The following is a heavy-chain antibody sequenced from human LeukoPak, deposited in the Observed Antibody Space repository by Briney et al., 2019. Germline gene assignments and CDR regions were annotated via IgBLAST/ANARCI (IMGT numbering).Heavy chain of an antibody. Sequence: SETLSLTCTVSGGSISSYYWSWIRQPPGKGLEWFGYIYYSGSTNYNPSLKSRVTISVDTSKNQFSLRLSSVTAADTAVYYCARGGGSYYWGQGTLVTVSS. V-gene: IGHV4-59*01. CDR2: IYYSGST. CDR1: GGSISSYY. J-gene: IGHJ4*02. D-gene: IGHD1-26*01. CDR3: ARGGGSYY.